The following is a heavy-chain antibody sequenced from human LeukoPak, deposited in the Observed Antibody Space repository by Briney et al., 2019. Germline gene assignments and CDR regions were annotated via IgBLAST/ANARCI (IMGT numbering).Heavy chain of an antibody. CDR3: ATQAGGYASGSFDY. CDR2: SHYTGRT. Sequence: SETLSLTCTVSAGSIRSFHWNWVRQPLGKGLEWIGYSHYTGRTDYNPSLKGRVTISVDTSKNQFSLKLTSVTAADAPIYYCATQAGGYASGSFDYWGQGTLVTVSS. V-gene: IGHV4-59*08. J-gene: IGHJ4*02. CDR1: AGSIRSFH. D-gene: IGHD5-18*01.